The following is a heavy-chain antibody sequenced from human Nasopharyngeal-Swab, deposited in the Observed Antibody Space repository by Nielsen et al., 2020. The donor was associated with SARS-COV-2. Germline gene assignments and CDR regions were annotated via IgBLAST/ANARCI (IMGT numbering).Heavy chain of an antibody. Sequence: GGSLRLSCAASGFTFSSSAMHWVRQSPGKGLEWVAVISYDGSKKYYADSVKGRFTISRDNAKNTLYLQMNSLRADDTAVYYCARDVGGRDNYWGQGALVTVSS. J-gene: IGHJ4*02. CDR2: ISYDGSKK. V-gene: IGHV3-30-3*01. D-gene: IGHD2-15*01. CDR3: ARDVGGRDNY. CDR1: GFTFSSSA.